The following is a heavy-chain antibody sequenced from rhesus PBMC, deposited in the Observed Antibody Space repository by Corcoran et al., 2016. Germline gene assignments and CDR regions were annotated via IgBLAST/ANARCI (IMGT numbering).Heavy chain of an antibody. CDR1: GASISIYW. CDR2: INGNSGNT. D-gene: IGHD2-21*01. J-gene: IGHJ4*01. V-gene: IGHV4-80*01. CDR3: ARSNTVLVVVAMGGFDY. Sequence: QVQLQESGPGLVTPSETLSLTCTVSGASISIYWWNWIRQPPGKGLEWIGEINGNSGNTNYNPSLKSRVTISKDASNNQFSLKLNSVTAADTAVYYCARSNTVLVVVAMGGFDYWGQGVLVTVSS.